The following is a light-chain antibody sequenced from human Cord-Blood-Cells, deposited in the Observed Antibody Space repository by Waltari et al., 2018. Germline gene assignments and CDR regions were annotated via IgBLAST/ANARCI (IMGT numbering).Light chain of an antibody. CDR3: QQRSNWPPYT. J-gene: IGKJ2*01. CDR2: DAS. Sequence: EIVLTKSPATPSLSPGERATLSCRASQSVSSYLAWYQQKPGQAPSLLIYDASNRATAIPARFSGSGSGTDFTLTISSLEPEDFAVYYCQQRSNWPPYTFGQGTKLEIK. CDR1: QSVSSY. V-gene: IGKV3-11*01.